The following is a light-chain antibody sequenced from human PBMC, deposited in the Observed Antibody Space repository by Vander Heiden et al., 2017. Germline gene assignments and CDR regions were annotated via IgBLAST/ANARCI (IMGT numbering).Light chain of an antibody. CDR1: RSDIGDYNY. Sequence: QSALIPPASLSGPPGPSTTIPCTGTRSDIGDYNYVSWYQQHPGQAPKLMIFDVDHRPSGVSNRFSGSKSGNSASLTISTRQPEDAAYYYCSSYNYNDPLVFGGGTRLTVL. CDR3: SSYNYNDPLV. V-gene: IGLV2-14*01. J-gene: IGLJ2*01. CDR2: DVD.